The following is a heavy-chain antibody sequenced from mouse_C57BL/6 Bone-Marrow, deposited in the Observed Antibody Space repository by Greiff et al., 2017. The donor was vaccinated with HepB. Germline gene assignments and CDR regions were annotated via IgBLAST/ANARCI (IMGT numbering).Heavy chain of an antibody. CDR3: ARENWDAY. J-gene: IGHJ3*01. D-gene: IGHD4-1*01. CDR2: ISYDGSN. CDR1: GYSITSGYY. V-gene: IGHV3-6*01. Sequence: VQLQQSGPGLVKPSQSLSLTCSVTGYSITSGYYWNWIRQFPGNKLEWMGYISYDGSNNYNPSLKNRISITRDTSKNQFFLKLNSVTTEDTATYYCARENWDAYWGQGTLVTVSA.